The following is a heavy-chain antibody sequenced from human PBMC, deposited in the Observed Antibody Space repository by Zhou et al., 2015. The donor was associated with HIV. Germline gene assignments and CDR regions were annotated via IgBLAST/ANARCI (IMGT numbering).Heavy chain of an antibody. CDR2: MNPNSGNT. Sequence: QVQLVQSGAEVKKPGSSVKVSCRASGGTFSTFSINWVRQATGQGLEWMGWMNPNSGNTGYAQKFQGRVTMTRNTSISTAYMELSSLRSEDTAVYYCARVGRFLEWLFSEYYYYYMDVWGKGTTVTVSS. D-gene: IGHD3-3*01. CDR3: ARVGRFLEWLFSEYYYYYMDV. V-gene: IGHV1-8*02. J-gene: IGHJ6*03. CDR1: GGTFSTFS.